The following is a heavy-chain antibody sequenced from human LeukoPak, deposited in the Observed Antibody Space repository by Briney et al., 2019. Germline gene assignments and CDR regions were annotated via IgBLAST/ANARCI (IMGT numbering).Heavy chain of an antibody. D-gene: IGHD2-21*01. CDR3: TRGVVEFCATECYSGGH. Sequence: GGALRLSCRGSGFTFRNYAMNWVPQAPGQGLGWVAPISKSSEDIKYAASEKGRYLISRDHANHSLYLQMNNLRADDTAVYYCTRGVVEFCATECYSGGHWGKGTLVIVSS. CDR1: GFTFRNYA. CDR2: ISKSSEDI. J-gene: IGHJ4*02. V-gene: IGHV3-21*01.